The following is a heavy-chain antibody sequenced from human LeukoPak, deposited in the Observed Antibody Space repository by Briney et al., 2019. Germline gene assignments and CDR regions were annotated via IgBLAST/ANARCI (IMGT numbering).Heavy chain of an antibody. D-gene: IGHD3-16*01. Sequence: GGSLRLSCAASGFTFSSYAMSWVRQAPGKGLEWVSYISSESTAIYYADSVKGRFTISRDNAKNSLYLQMNSLRVDDTAVYYCARDLAHWSMDVWGQGTTVTVSS. CDR3: ARDLAHWSMDV. V-gene: IGHV3-48*04. J-gene: IGHJ6*02. CDR2: ISSESTAI. CDR1: GFTFSSYA.